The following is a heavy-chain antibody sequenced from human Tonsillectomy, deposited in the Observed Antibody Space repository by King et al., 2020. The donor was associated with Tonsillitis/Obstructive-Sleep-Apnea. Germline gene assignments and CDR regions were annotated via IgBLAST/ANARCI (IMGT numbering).Heavy chain of an antibody. CDR3: ARYRQLGYCSSTSCPFDY. J-gene: IGHJ4*02. CDR1: GYSFTSYW. CDR2: IYPGDSDT. Sequence: VQLVESGAEVKKPGESLKISCKGSGYSFTSYWIGWARQMPGKGLEWMGIIYPGDSDTRYSPSFQGQVTISADKSISTAYLQWSSLKASDTAMYYCARYRQLGYCSSTSCPFDYWGQGTLVTVSS. V-gene: IGHV5-51*03. D-gene: IGHD2-2*01.